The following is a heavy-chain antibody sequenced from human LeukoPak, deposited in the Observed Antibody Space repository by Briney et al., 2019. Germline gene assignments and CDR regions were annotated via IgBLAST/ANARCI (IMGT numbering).Heavy chain of an antibody. Sequence: SETLSLTCGVSGGSITNTNYWTWVGQPPGKGLEWIGEVNLQGSTNYNPSLMGRVAISVDKSENHISLQLTSVTAADTAVYYCAREGGPYRPLDYSGQGTLVTVSS. CDR3: AREGGPYRPLDY. J-gene: IGHJ4*02. V-gene: IGHV4-4*02. CDR1: GGSITNTNY. CDR2: VNLQGST.